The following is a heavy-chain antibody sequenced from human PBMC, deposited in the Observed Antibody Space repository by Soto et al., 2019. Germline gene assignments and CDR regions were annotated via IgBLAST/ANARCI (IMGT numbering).Heavy chain of an antibody. CDR3: ARASFTMTGGVITKAWFDP. Sequence: ALSLTCSVSGGSISSYYWNWIRQAPGKGLEWIGYISNSGTSYYNPSLRGRVTISADTSKNQFSLKMTSVSAADTAVYFCARASFTMTGGVITKAWFDPWGPGTRVTVSS. D-gene: IGHD3-16*02. CDR2: ISNSGTS. J-gene: IGHJ5*02. CDR1: GGSISSYY. V-gene: IGHV4-59*01.